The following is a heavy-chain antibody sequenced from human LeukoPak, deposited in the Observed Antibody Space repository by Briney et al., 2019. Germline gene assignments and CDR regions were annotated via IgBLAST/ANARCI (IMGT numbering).Heavy chain of an antibody. CDR1: GFTFSSXX. Sequence: GGSLRLSCAASGFTFSSXXXXXVRQAPGXXXEWVAHIXQXGXXXXXXXXXXXXXXXSRDNAKNSLYLQMNSLRAEDTAVYYCAKIRAYVFDIWGQGTMVTVSS. V-gene: IGHV3-7*01. CDR3: AKIRAYVFDI. J-gene: IGHJ3*02. CDR2: IXQXGXXX.